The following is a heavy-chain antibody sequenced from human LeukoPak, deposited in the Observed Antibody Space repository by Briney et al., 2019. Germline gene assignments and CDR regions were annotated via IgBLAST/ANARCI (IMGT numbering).Heavy chain of an antibody. CDR2: ISGSGDST. CDR1: GLTFSSYA. J-gene: IGHJ6*02. Sequence: PGGSLRLSCTASGLTFSSYAMSWVRQAPGEGLECVSAISGSGDSTYYADSVKGRFTISRDNSKNTLYLQINSLRAEDTAVYYCANSGYTTGIDYYYYGMDVWGQGTTVTVSS. CDR3: ANSGYTTGIDYYYYGMDV. V-gene: IGHV3-23*01. D-gene: IGHD6-19*01.